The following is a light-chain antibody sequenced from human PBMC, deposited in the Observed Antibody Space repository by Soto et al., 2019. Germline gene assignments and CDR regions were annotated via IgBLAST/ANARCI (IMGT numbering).Light chain of an antibody. CDR2: DAS. CDR3: QQYDIYRT. V-gene: IGKV1-5*01. CDR1: QSIGDY. J-gene: IGKJ1*01. Sequence: DIRMTQSPSTLSASVGDRVTIHCRASQSIGDYLAWYQDKPGKAPRLLIYDASNLKSGVPSRFSGSGSGTEFTLTIANLQPDDFATYYCQQYDIYRTFGPGTKVDI.